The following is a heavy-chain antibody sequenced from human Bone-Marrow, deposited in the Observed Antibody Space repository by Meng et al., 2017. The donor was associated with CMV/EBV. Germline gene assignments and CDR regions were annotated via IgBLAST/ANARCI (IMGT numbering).Heavy chain of an antibody. CDR3: ARLAARDYYYYYGMDV. D-gene: IGHD6-6*01. Sequence: GESLKISCAVSGFSFSDYYLSWIRLAPGKGLEWLSYISSTNREVYIPTSGRTTYYADSVKGRITISRDDANNTLFLQMNSLRAEDTAVYYCARLAARDYYYYYGMDVWRQGTTVTVSS. CDR2: ISSTNREVYIPTSGRTT. V-gene: IGHV3-11*04. J-gene: IGHJ6*02. CDR1: GFSFSDYY.